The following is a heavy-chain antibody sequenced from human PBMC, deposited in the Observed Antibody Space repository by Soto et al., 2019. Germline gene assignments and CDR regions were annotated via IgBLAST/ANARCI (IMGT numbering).Heavy chain of an antibody. V-gene: IGHV3-30*18. CDR3: AKGVPGIAVAGTGYFQH. Sequence: PGGSLRLSCVASGFTFSSYGMHRVRQAPGKGLEWVAVIAYDGSNKYYADSVKGRFTISRDNSKNTLYLQMNSLRAEDTAVYYCAKGVPGIAVAGTGYFQHWGQGTLVTVSS. CDR1: GFTFSSYG. D-gene: IGHD6-19*01. J-gene: IGHJ1*01. CDR2: IAYDGSNK.